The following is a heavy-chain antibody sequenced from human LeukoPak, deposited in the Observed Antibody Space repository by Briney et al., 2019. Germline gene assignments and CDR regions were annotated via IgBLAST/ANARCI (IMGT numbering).Heavy chain of an antibody. J-gene: IGHJ6*03. CDR2: ISGGGGIT. CDR1: GFTFDSYA. V-gene: IGHV3-23*01. D-gene: IGHD2-2*01. CDR3: AKYGVDCSSTSCYPLYYMDV. Sequence: GGSLSLSCAASGFTFDSYAMTWVRQAPGKGLEWVSSISGGGGITNYADSVKGRFTISRDNSKSTLFLQMNSLRAEDTAVYYCAKYGVDCSSTSCYPLYYMDVWGKGTTVTVSS.